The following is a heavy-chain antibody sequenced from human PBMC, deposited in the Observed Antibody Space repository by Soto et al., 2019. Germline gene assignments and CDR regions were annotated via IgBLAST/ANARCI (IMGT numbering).Heavy chain of an antibody. CDR2: ISSSSSYI. CDR3: ARDQVVPAAMFYYYYGMDV. Sequence: GGSLRLSCAASGFTFSSYSMNWVRQAPGKWLEWVSSISSSSSYIYYADSVKGRFTISRDNAKNSLYLQMNSLRAEDTAVYYCARDQVVPAAMFYYYYGMDVWGQGTTVTVSS. CDR1: GFTFSSYS. J-gene: IGHJ6*02. D-gene: IGHD2-2*01. V-gene: IGHV3-21*01.